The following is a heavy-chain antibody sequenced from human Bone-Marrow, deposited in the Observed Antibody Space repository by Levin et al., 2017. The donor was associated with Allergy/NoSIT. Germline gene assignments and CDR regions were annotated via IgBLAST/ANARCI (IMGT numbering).Heavy chain of an antibody. J-gene: IGHJ4*02. CDR2: ISSGGDYI. D-gene: IGHD6-19*01. Sequence: LSLTCAASGFTFSSSTMNWVRQAPGKGLEWVSSISSGGDYIYYADSVKGRFTISRDNAKNSLYLQMNSLRAEDTAVYYCARGRYSSGCTGDYWGQGTLVTVSS. CDR1: GFTFSSST. CDR3: ARGRYSSGCTGDY. V-gene: IGHV3-21*01.